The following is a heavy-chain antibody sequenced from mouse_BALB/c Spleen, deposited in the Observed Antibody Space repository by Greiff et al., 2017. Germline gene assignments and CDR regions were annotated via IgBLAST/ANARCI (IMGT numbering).Heavy chain of an antibody. Sequence: VQLKESGAELVKPGALVKLSCKASGYTFTSYYMYWVKQRPGQGLEWIGEINPSNGGTNFNEKFKSKATLTVDKSSSTAYMQLSSLTSEDSAVYYCTATTATIHYAMDYWGQGTSVTVSS. CDR1: GYTFTSYY. J-gene: IGHJ4*01. CDR3: TATTATIHYAMDY. CDR2: INPSNGGT. D-gene: IGHD1-2*01. V-gene: IGHV1S81*02.